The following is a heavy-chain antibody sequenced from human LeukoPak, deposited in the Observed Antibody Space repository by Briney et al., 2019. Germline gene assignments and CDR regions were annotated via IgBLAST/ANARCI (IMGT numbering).Heavy chain of an antibody. Sequence: SETLSLTCTVSGCSISSYYWSWIRQPPGKGREWIGYIYYSGSTNYNPSLKSRVTISVDTSKNQFSLKLSSVTAADTAVYYCASLYSGYDFSDYWGQGTLVTVSS. D-gene: IGHD5-12*01. CDR1: GCSISSYY. CDR3: ASLYSGYDFSDY. CDR2: IYYSGST. V-gene: IGHV4-59*01. J-gene: IGHJ4*02.